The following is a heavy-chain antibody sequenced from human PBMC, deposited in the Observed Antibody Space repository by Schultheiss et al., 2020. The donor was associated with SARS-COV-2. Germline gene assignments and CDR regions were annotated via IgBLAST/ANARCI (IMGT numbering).Heavy chain of an antibody. CDR3: ARDPITIFGVGGWFDP. CDR2: ISYDGSNK. Sequence: GGSLRLSCAASGFTFSSYGMHWVRQAPGKGLEWVAVISYDGSNKYYADSVKGRFTISRDNSKNTLYLQMNSLRAEDTAVYYCARDPITIFGVGGWFDPWGQGTLVTVSS. D-gene: IGHD3-3*01. V-gene: IGHV3-33*05. J-gene: IGHJ5*02. CDR1: GFTFSSYG.